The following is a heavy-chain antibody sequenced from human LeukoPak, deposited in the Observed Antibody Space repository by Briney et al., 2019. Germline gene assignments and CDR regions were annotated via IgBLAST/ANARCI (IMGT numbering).Heavy chain of an antibody. CDR1: GFNFIDYS. D-gene: IGHD5-12*01. J-gene: IGHJ4*01. CDR2: IGISSGNT. CDR3: ARDLRYAFDN. V-gene: IGHV3-48*01. Sequence: GGSLRLSCAASGFNFIDYSMNWVRQAPGKGLEWISYIGISSGNTKYADSVKGRFTISRDKARNSLYLQTNSLRVEDTTVYYCARDLRYAFDNWGHGTLVTVSS.